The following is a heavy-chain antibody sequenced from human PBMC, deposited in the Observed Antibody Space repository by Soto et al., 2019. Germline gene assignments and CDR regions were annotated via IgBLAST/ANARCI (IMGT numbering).Heavy chain of an antibody. D-gene: IGHD3-22*01. Sequence: GGSLRLSCAASGFTVSSNYMSWVRQAPGKGLEWVSVIYSGGSTYYADSVKGRFTISRDNSKNTLYLQMNSLRAEDTAVYYCARDYYYDSSGYYAGFDYWGQGTLVTVSS. V-gene: IGHV3-66*01. CDR2: IYSGGST. CDR1: GFTVSSNY. CDR3: ARDYYYDSSGYYAGFDY. J-gene: IGHJ4*02.